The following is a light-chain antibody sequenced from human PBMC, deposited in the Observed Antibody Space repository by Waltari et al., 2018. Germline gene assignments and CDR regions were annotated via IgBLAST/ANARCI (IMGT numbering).Light chain of an antibody. CDR1: QNVLYSPNHRNY. CDR2: WAS. V-gene: IGKV4-1*01. J-gene: IGKJ1*01. Sequence: DIVMTQSPDSLAVSLGERATINCKSGQNVLYSPNHRNYLAWYQQKPGQPPKLLFYWASTRESGVPDRFSGSGSGTDFTLTISSLQAEDVAVYYCQQYSSTPPTFGQGTKVEIK. CDR3: QQYSSTPPT.